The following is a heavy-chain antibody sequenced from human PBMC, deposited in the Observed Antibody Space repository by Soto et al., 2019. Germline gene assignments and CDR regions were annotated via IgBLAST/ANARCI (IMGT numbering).Heavy chain of an antibody. Sequence: PGGSLRLSCAASGFTFSSYGMHWVRQAPGKGLEWVAVISYDGSNKYYADSVKGRFTISRDNSKNTLYLQMNSLRAEDTAVYYCAKTTRESWLPYYFDYWGQGTLVTVSS. CDR1: GFTFSSYG. CDR3: AKTTRESWLPYYFDY. D-gene: IGHD5-12*01. V-gene: IGHV3-30*18. J-gene: IGHJ4*02. CDR2: ISYDGSNK.